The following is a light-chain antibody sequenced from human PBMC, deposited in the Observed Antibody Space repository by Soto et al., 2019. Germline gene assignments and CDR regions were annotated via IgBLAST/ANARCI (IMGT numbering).Light chain of an antibody. V-gene: IGKV1-39*01. CDR3: QQTYTTPEIT. Sequence: QMTHSPSSLSASVVGRVTITCLASQSISIHLNWYQQKPGKAPNLLIYGASSLKSGVPARFRGSGSGTDFTLTISSLQPEDFAIYYCQQTYTTPEITFGQGTRLEI. CDR2: GAS. J-gene: IGKJ5*01. CDR1: QSISIH.